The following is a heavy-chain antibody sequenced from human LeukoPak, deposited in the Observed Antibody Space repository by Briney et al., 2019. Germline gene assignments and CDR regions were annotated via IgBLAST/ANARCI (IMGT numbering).Heavy chain of an antibody. Sequence: GGSLRLSCAASGFTFSSYWMSWVRQAPGKGLEWVANIKEDGSEKRDVDSVKGRFTISRDNAKNSLYLQMHTLRAEDMALYYCAKARGIAVTGGGFDCWGQGTLVTVSS. V-gene: IGHV3-7*03. D-gene: IGHD6-19*01. CDR3: AKARGIAVTGGGFDC. CDR2: IKEDGSEK. J-gene: IGHJ4*02. CDR1: GFTFSSYW.